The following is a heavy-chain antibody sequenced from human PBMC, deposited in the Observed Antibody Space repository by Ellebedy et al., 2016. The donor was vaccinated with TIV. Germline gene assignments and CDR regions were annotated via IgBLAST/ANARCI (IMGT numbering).Heavy chain of an antibody. J-gene: IGHJ5*02. D-gene: IGHD2-15*01. Sequence: GESLKISCAASGFTFSSYAMSWVRQAPGKGLEWVSAISGSGGSTYYADSVKGRFTISRDNSKNTLYLQMNSLRAEDTAVYYCAKENIVVVVAALYNWFDPWGQGTLVTVSS. CDR1: GFTFSSYA. CDR2: ISGSGGST. CDR3: AKENIVVVVAALYNWFDP. V-gene: IGHV3-23*01.